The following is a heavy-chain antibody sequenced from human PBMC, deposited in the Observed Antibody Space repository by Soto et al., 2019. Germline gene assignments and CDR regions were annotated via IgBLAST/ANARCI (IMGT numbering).Heavy chain of an antibody. CDR3: ARDTHLYSSSSFYYGMDV. CDR2: IVPIFGTA. CDR1: GCAFRSYA. D-gene: IGHD6-6*01. J-gene: IGHJ6*02. Sequence: SVKVSCRASGCAFRSYAISWVRQAPEQGLEWMGGIVPIFGTANYAQKFQGRVTITADESTSTAYMELSSLRSEETAVYYCARDTHLYSSSSFYYGMDVWGQGTTVTVSS. V-gene: IGHV1-69*13.